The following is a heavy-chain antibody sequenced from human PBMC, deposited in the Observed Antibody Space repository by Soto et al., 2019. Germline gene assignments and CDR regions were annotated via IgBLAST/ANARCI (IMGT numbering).Heavy chain of an antibody. J-gene: IGHJ3*02. CDR2: INAGNGNT. CDR1: GYTFTSYA. CDR3: ARASQDYYDSSGYYYVSHEHDAFDI. Sequence: ASVKVSCKASGYTFTSYAMHWVRQAPGQRLEWMGWINAGNGNTKYSQKFQGRVTITRDTSASTAYMELSSLRSEDTAVYYCARASQDYYDSSGYYYVSHEHDAFDIWGQGTMVTV. V-gene: IGHV1-3*01. D-gene: IGHD3-22*01.